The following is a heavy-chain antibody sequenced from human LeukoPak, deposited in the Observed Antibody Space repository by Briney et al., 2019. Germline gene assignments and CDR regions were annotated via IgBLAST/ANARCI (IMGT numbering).Heavy chain of an antibody. D-gene: IGHD3-22*01. CDR3: ARDHYYDSSGYEY. V-gene: IGHV3-21*01. Sequence: PGGSLRLSCAASGFTFGSYSMNWVRQAPGKGLEWVSSISSSSSYIYYADSVKGRFTISRDNAKNTLYLQMNSLRAEDTAVYYCARDHYYDSSGYEYWGQGTLVTVSS. CDR1: GFTFGSYS. J-gene: IGHJ4*02. CDR2: ISSSSSYI.